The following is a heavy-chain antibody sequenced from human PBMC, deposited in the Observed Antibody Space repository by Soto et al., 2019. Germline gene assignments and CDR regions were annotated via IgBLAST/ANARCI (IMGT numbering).Heavy chain of an antibody. Sequence: QVQLVQSGAEVKKPGSSVKVSCKASGGTFSSYAISWVRQAPGQGLEWMGGIIPIFGTANYAQKFQGRVTITADKSTSSAYMELSSLRSEDTAVYYCARALVVVPAATPYYYGMDVSGQGTTVTVSS. V-gene: IGHV1-69*06. CDR3: ARALVVVPAATPYYYGMDV. J-gene: IGHJ6*02. CDR2: IIPIFGTA. CDR1: GGTFSSYA. D-gene: IGHD2-2*01.